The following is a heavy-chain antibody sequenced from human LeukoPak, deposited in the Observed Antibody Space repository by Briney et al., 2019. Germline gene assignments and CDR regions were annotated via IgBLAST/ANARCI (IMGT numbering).Heavy chain of an antibody. V-gene: IGHV3-7*01. J-gene: IGHJ3*02. D-gene: IGHD5/OR15-5a*01. Sequence: PGGTLRLSCAASGFTFSTYGMHWVRQAPGKGLEWVANIKQDGSEKYYVDSVKGRFTISRDNAKNSLYLQMNSLRAEDTAVYYCARDWSVYGTFDIWGQGTMVTVSS. CDR3: ARDWSVYGTFDI. CDR2: IKQDGSEK. CDR1: GFTFSTYG.